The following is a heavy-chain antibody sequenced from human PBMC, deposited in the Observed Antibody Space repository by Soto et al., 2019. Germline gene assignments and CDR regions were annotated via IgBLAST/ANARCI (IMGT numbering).Heavy chain of an antibody. J-gene: IGHJ4*02. CDR2: INAGNGNT. CDR1: GYTFTSYA. CDR3: ARVGAAAGPFYFDN. Sequence: ASVKVSCKASGYTFTSYAMHWVRQAPGQRLEWMGWINAGNGNTKYSQKFQGRGTITRDTSASTAYMELSSLRSADTTVYYCARVGAAAGPFYFDNWGQGTMVTVS. V-gene: IGHV1-3*01. D-gene: IGHD6-13*01.